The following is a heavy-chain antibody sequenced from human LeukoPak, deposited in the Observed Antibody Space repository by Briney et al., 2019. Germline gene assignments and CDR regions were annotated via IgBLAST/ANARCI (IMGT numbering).Heavy chain of an antibody. V-gene: IGHV3-74*01. CDR1: GFTCRSSR. CDR2: INPDGSTT. Sequence: GGSLRLSCAASGFTCRSSRMHGVRQAPGKGLAWVSRINPDGSTTTYADSVEGRFTISRDNAKSTLYLQMDSLRAEDTAVYYCARAMISESEQWGQGTLVTVSS. CDR3: ARAMISESEQ. D-gene: IGHD3-22*01. J-gene: IGHJ1*01.